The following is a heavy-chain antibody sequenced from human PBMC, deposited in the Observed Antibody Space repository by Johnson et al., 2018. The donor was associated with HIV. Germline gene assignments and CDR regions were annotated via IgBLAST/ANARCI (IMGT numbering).Heavy chain of an antibody. Sequence: QEKLVESWGGVVQPGRSLRLSCAASGFTFSSYGMHWVRQAPGKGLEWVAVISYDGSNKYYADSVKGRFTISRDNSKNTLYLQMNSLRAEDTAVYYCAKDLVDTAMDDAFDIWGQGTMVTVSS. J-gene: IGHJ3*02. CDR3: AKDLVDTAMDDAFDI. CDR2: ISYDGSNK. V-gene: IGHV3-30*18. D-gene: IGHD5-18*01. CDR1: GFTFSSYG.